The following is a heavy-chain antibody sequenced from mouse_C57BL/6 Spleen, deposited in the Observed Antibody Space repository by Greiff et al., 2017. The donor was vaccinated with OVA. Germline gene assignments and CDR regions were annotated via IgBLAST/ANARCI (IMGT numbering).Heavy chain of an antibody. CDR1: GFTFSDYG. J-gene: IGHJ2*01. CDR2: ISSGSSTI. D-gene: IGHD2-5*01. CDR3: ARGSYYSNYDFDY. Sequence: EVQLQESGGGLVKPGGSLKLSCAASGFTFSDYGMHWVRQAPEKGLEWVAYISSGSSTIYYADTVKGRFTISRDNAKNTLFLQMTSLRSEDTAMYYCARGSYYSNYDFDYWGQGTTLTVSS. V-gene: IGHV5-17*01.